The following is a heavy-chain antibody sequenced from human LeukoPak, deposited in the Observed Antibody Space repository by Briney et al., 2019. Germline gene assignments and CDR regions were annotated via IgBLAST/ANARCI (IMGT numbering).Heavy chain of an antibody. CDR1: GGSISGSTYY. D-gene: IGHD3-16*01. Sequence: PSETLSLTCTVSGGSISGSTYYWAWIRQSPGKGLEWIGYIYYSGSTNYNPSLKSRVTISVDTSKNQFSLKLSSVTAADTAVYYCARGPGGGTWFDYWGQGTLVTVSS. CDR3: ARGPGGGTWFDY. CDR2: IYYSGST. V-gene: IGHV4-61*05. J-gene: IGHJ5*01.